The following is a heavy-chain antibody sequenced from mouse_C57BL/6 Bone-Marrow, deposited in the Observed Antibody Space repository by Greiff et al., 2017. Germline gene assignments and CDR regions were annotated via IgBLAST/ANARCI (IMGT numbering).Heavy chain of an antibody. CDR3: ARHDYDVGY. CDR1: GYTFTSYW. Sequence: QVQLQQPGAELVRPGTSVKLSCKASGYTFTSYWMHWVKQRPGQGLEWIGVIDPSDSYTNYNQKFKGKATLTVDTSSSTAYMQLSSLTSEDSAVYYCARHDYDVGYWGQGTTLTVSS. CDR2: IDPSDSYT. J-gene: IGHJ2*01. D-gene: IGHD2-4*01. V-gene: IGHV1-59*01.